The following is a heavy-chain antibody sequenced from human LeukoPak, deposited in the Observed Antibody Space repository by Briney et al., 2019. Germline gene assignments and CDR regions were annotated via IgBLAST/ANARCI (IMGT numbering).Heavy chain of an antibody. CDR1: GGSISSYY. CDR3: ARDDYYGSGSYPHY. V-gene: IGHV4-4*07. Sequence: PSETLSLTCTVSGGSISSYYWSWIRQPAGKGLEWIGRIYTSGSTNYNPSLKSRVTMSVDTSKNQFSLKLSSVTAADTAVYYCARDDYYGSGSYPHYWGQGTLVTVSS. CDR2: IYTSGST. J-gene: IGHJ4*02. D-gene: IGHD3-10*01.